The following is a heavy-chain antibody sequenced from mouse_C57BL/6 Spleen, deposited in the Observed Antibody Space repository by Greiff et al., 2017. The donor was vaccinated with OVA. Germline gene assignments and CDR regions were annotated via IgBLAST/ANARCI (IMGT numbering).Heavy chain of an antibody. V-gene: IGHV1-52*01. CDR3: ARSGGCYLDY. D-gene: IGHD3-2*02. CDR2: IDPSDSET. CDR1: GYTFTSYW. Sequence: QVQLQQPGAELVRPGSSVKLSCKASGYTFTSYWMHWVKQRPIQGLEWIGNIDPSDSETHYNQKFKDKATLTVDESSSTAYMQLSSLTYGVSAVYYCARSGGCYLDYWGKGTTLTVSS. J-gene: IGHJ2*01.